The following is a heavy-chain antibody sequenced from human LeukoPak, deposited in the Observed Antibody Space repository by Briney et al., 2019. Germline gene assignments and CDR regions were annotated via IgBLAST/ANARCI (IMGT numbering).Heavy chain of an antibody. V-gene: IGHV4-34*08. CDR1: GFTFSSYA. CDR3: AKNGQSGFSFDP. J-gene: IGHJ5*02. Sequence: GSLRLSCAASGFTFSSYAMSWIRQSPGKGLEWIGEGSDIGGTKFNPSLKSRVSISADTSKNQFSLKLTSMTAADTAVYYCAKNGQSGFSFDPWGQGTLVTVSS. CDR2: GSDIGGT. D-gene: IGHD3-3*01.